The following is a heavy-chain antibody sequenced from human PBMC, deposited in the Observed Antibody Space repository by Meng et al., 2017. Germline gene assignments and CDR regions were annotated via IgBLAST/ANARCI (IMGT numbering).Heavy chain of an antibody. V-gene: IGHV3-33*01. D-gene: IGHD4-17*01. CDR3: ARNDYGDWIDAFDI. CDR1: GFTFSSYG. CDR2: IWYDGSNK. Sequence: GESLKISCAASGFTFSSYGMHWVRQAPGKGLEWVAVIWYDGSNKYYADSVKGRFTISRDNSKNTLYLQMNSLRAEDTAVYYCARNDYGDWIDAFDIWGQGKMV. J-gene: IGHJ3*02.